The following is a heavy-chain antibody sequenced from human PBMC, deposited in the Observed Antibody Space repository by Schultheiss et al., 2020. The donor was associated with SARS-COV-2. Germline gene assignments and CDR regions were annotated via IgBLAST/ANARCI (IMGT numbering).Heavy chain of an antibody. CDR1: GGSFSGYY. CDR2: INHSGST. V-gene: IGHV4-34*01. J-gene: IGHJ6*02. Sequence: SETLSLTCAVYGGSFSGYYWSWVRQPPGKGLEWIGEINHSGSTNYNPSLKSRVTISVDTSKNQFSLKLSSVTAADTAMYYCARATTVTTFFYDYYGMDVWGQGTTVTVSS. CDR3: ARATTVTTFFYDYYGMDV. D-gene: IGHD4-11*01.